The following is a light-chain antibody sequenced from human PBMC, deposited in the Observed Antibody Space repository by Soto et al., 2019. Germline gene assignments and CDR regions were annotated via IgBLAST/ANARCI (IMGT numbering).Light chain of an antibody. Sequence: EIGLTQSPGALSVSPGERATLSCWASQSVSSSFVAWYQQKPGQAPRLLIYDASNRATGIPARFSGSGSGTDFTLTISSLEPEDFAVYYCQQRSNWPPIPFGQGTRLEI. CDR3: QQRSNWPPIP. V-gene: IGKV3-11*01. CDR2: DAS. CDR1: QSVSSSF. J-gene: IGKJ5*01.